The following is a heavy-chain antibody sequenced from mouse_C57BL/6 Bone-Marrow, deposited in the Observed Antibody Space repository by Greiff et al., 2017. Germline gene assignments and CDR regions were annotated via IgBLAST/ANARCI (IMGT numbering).Heavy chain of an antibody. J-gene: IGHJ3*01. D-gene: IGHD2-12*01. V-gene: IGHV14-4*01. CDR2: IDPENGDT. CDR1: GFNITDDY. Sequence: VQLQQSGAELVRPGASVKLSCTASGFNITDDYMHWVKQRPEQGLAWIGWIDPENGDTEYASKFQGKATITAYTSSNTAYLQLSSLTSEDTAVYYCTTFYYSYALFAYWGQGTLVTVSA. CDR3: TTFYYSYALFAY.